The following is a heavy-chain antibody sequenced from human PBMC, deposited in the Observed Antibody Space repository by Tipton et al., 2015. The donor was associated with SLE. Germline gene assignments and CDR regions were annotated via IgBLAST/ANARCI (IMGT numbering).Heavy chain of an antibody. Sequence: TLSLTCSVSGDSISSYYWSWIRQPPGKGLEWIGYIYYSGSTNYNPSLKSRVTISVDTSKNQFSLKLNSVTAADTAVYYCARGGLVIAHFDPWGQGTLVTVSS. CDR1: GDSISSYY. D-gene: IGHD2-15*01. CDR3: ARGGLVIAHFDP. CDR2: IYYSGST. V-gene: IGHV4-59*01. J-gene: IGHJ5*02.